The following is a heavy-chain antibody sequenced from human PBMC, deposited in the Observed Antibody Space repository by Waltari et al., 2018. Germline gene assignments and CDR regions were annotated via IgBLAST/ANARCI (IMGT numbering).Heavy chain of an antibody. Sequence: QLQLQESGPGLVKPSETLSLTCTVSGGSISSSSYYWGWIRQPPGKGLEWIGSIYYSGSTYYNPSLKSRVTISVDTSKNQFSLKLSSVTAADTAVYYCARQQWLVGLHHAFDIWGQGTMVTVSS. CDR2: IYYSGST. D-gene: IGHD6-19*01. CDR3: ARQQWLVGLHHAFDI. J-gene: IGHJ3*02. CDR1: GGSISSSSYY. V-gene: IGHV4-39*01.